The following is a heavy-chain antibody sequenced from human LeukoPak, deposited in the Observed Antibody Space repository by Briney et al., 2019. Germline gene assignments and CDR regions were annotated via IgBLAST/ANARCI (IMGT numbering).Heavy chain of an antibody. J-gene: IGHJ4*02. CDR1: GGSISSSNW. Sequence: SETLSLTCAVSGGSISSSNWWSWVRQTPGKGLEWIGYIYYSGSTYYNPSLKSRVTISVDTSRNQFSLKLSSVTAADTAVYYCAREPSESSFDYWGQGTLVTVSS. CDR3: AREPSESSFDY. V-gene: IGHV4-30-4*01. CDR2: IYYSGST.